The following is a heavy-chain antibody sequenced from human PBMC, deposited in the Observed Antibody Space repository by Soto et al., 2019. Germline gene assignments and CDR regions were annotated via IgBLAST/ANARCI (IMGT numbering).Heavy chain of an antibody. V-gene: IGHV1-18*01. CDR2: ISAYNGNT. Sequence: QVQLVQSGAEVKKPGASVKVSCKASGYTFTSYGISWVRQAPGQGLEWMGWISAYNGNTNYAQKLQGRVTMTTDTSTSTAYMELRSLRSDDTAVYYCARAEPYRSSTSCHPDFDYWGQGTLVTVSS. CDR1: GYTFTSYG. D-gene: IGHD2-2*01. CDR3: ARAEPYRSSTSCHPDFDY. J-gene: IGHJ4*02.